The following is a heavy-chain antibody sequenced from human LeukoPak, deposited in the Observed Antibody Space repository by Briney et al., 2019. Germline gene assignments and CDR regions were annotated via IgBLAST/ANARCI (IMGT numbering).Heavy chain of an antibody. D-gene: IGHD4-23*01. J-gene: IGHJ4*02. CDR3: ATGGLRWYEFDY. CDR1: GYTLTELS. CDR2: FDPEDGET. V-gene: IGHV1-24*01. Sequence: ASVKVSCKVSGYTLTELSMHWVRQAPGKGLEWMGGFDPEDGETICAQKFQGRVTMTEDTSTDTAYMELSSLRSEDTAVYYCATGGLRWYEFDYWGQGTLVTVSS.